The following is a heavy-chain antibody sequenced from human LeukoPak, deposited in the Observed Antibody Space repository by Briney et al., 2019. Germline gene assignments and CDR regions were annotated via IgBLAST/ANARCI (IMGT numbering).Heavy chain of an antibody. CDR3: AKDFGLGGYSYGDLPFDY. D-gene: IGHD5-18*01. CDR1: GFTFSSYG. J-gene: IGHJ4*02. CDR2: ISGSGGST. Sequence: GGSMRLSCAASGFTFSSYGMSWVRQAPGKGLEWVSAISGSGGSTYYADSVKGRFTISRDNSKNTLYLQMNSLRAEDTAVYYCAKDFGLGGYSYGDLPFDYWGQGTLVTVSS. V-gene: IGHV3-23*01.